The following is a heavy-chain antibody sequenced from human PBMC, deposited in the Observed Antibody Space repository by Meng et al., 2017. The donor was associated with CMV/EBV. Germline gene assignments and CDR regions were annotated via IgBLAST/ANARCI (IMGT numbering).Heavy chain of an antibody. CDR1: GFTFSNAW. CDR3: TTDGRYYDFWSGYYLAFDI. D-gene: IGHD3-3*01. Sequence: GESLKLSCAASGFTFSNAWMGWVRQAPGKGLGWVGRIKRKTEGGTTDYAEPVKGRFTISREDSNNTLYLQMNSLNTEDTAVYYCTTDGRYYDFWSGYYLAFDIWGQGTMVTVSS. V-gene: IGHV3-15*01. CDR2: IKRKTEGGTT. J-gene: IGHJ3*02.